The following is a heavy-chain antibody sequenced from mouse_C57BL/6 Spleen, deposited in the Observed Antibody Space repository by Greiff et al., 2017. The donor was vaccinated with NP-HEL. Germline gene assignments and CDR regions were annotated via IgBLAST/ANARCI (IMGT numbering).Heavy chain of an antibody. V-gene: IGHV1-12*01. D-gene: IGHD1-1*01. J-gene: IGHJ3*01. CDR1: GYTFTSYN. Sequence: QVQLKQSGAELVRPGASVKMSCKASGYTFTSYNMHWVKQTPRQGLEWIGAIYPGNGDTSYNQKFKGKATLTVDKSSSTAYMQLSSLTSEDSAVYFCASPLDYYGSSYTWFAYWGQGTLVTVSA. CDR3: ASPLDYYGSSYTWFAY. CDR2: IYPGNGDT.